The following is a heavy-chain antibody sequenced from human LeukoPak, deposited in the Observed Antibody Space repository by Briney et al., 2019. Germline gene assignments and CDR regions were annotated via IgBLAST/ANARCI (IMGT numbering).Heavy chain of an antibody. J-gene: IGHJ3*02. CDR1: GGSISSYY. D-gene: IGHD6-13*01. V-gene: IGHV4-59*01. CDR3: ARVGSSWYWEGAFDI. Sequence: PSETLSLTCTVSGGSISSYYWSWIRQPPGKGLEWIGYIYYSGSTNYNPSLKSRVTISVDTSKNQFSLKLSSVTAADTAVYYCARVGSSWYWEGAFDIWGQGTMVTVSS. CDR2: IYYSGST.